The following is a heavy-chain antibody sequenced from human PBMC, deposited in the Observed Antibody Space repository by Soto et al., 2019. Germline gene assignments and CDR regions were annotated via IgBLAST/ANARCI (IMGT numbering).Heavy chain of an antibody. D-gene: IGHD3-22*01. CDR2: ISGSGGST. J-gene: IGHJ6*02. CDR1: GFTFDDYG. CDR3: AKGGVWYDSSDQYYYGMDV. V-gene: IGHV3-23*01. Sequence: PGGSLRLSCAASGFTFDDYGMSWVRQAPGKGLEWVSAISGSGGSTYYADSVKGRFTISRDNSKNTLYLQMNSLRAEDTAVYYCAKGGVWYDSSDQYYYGMDVWGQGTTVTVSS.